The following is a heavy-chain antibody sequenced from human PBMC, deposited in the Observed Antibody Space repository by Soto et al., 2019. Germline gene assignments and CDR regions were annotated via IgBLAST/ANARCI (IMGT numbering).Heavy chain of an antibody. J-gene: IGHJ6*02. CDR3: ARAGGDILTGYYYGMEV. D-gene: IGHD3-9*01. V-gene: IGHV4-59*01. CDR1: GGSISSYY. CDR2: IYYSGST. Sequence: SETLSLTCTVSGGSISSYYWSWIRQPPGKGLEWIGYIYYSGSTNYNPSLKSRVTISVDTSKNQFSLKLSSVTAADTAVYYCARAGGDILTGYYYGMEVWGQGTTVTVSS.